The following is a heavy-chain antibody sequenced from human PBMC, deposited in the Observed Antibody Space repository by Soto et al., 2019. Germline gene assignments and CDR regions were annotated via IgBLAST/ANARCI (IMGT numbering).Heavy chain of an antibody. CDR2: ISGSGGST. V-gene: IGHV3-23*01. D-gene: IGHD3-16*02. Sequence: GSLRLSCAASGFTFSSYAMSWVRQAPGKGLEWVSAISGSGGSTYYADSVKGRFTISRDNSKNTLYLQMNSLRAEDTAVYYCAKDFTFGGVIVIPPHFDYWGQGTLVTVSS. CDR1: GFTFSSYA. J-gene: IGHJ4*02. CDR3: AKDFTFGGVIVIPPHFDY.